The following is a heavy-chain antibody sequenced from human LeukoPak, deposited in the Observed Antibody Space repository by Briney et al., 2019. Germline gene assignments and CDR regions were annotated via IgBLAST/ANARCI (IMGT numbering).Heavy chain of an antibody. V-gene: IGHV1-24*01. Sequence: ASVKVSCKASGYTFTGYYMHWVRQAPGKGLEWMGGFDPEDGETIYAQKFQGRVTMTEDTSTDTAYMELSSLRSEDTAVYYCATSPVVRGVMLGDYWGQGTLVTVSS. J-gene: IGHJ4*02. CDR2: FDPEDGET. D-gene: IGHD3-10*01. CDR3: ATSPVVRGVMLGDY. CDR1: GYTFTGYY.